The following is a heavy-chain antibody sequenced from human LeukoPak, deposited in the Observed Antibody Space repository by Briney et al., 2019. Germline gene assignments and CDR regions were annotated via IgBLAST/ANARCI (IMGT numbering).Heavy chain of an antibody. CDR2: SSGSGGDT. CDR3: AKGRYCSAVSCYGWHAFDI. Sequence: PGGSLTLSCAASGFTFSAYAMGWVRQAPAKGLDRVSASSGSGGDTYYAEFVKGRFTNSRDNSKNTLYLQMNSLRAEDTAVHYCAKGRYCSAVSCYGWHAFDIWGQGTMVTVSS. V-gene: IGHV3-23*01. D-gene: IGHD2-15*01. J-gene: IGHJ3*02. CDR1: GFTFSAYA.